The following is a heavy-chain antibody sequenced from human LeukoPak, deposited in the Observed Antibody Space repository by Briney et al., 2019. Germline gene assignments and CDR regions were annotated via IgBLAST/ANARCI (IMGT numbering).Heavy chain of an antibody. V-gene: IGHV4-38-2*01. CDR1: GYSISSGYY. D-gene: IGHD6-19*01. J-gene: IGHJ4*02. Sequence: PSETLSLTCAVSGYSISSGYYWGWVRQPPGKVLEGIGSIYYSGSTYYKQSVKSRFTISVDTSKNQFSPKLSSVTAAYTAVYYCARHIRRPSGYSSGWRPRGAFVDYWGQGTLVTVSS. CDR2: IYYSGST. CDR3: ARHIRRPSGYSSGWRPRGAFVDY.